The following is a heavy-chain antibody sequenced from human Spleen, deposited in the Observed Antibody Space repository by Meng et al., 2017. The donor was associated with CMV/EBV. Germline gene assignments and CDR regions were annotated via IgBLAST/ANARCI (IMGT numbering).Heavy chain of an antibody. CDR3: ARARAEMATTGYRIYHYYFGMDV. D-gene: IGHD5-24*01. CDR1: GGTFFSYA. J-gene: IGHJ6*02. Sequence: LVKVSCKAYGGTFFSYAINWVRQAPGEGLEWMGGIIPILDKANYAPKFQGRVTITADTSTSTGYMELSGLKSEDTAVYYCARARAEMATTGYRIYHYYFGMDVWGQGTTVTVSS. CDR2: IIPILDKA. V-gene: IGHV1-69*10.